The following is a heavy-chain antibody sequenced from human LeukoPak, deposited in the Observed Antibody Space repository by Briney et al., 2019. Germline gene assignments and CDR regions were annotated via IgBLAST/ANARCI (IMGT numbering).Heavy chain of an antibody. V-gene: IGHV4-4*07. Sequence: SETLSLTCTVSGGSISSYYWSWIRQPAGKGLEWIGRIYTSGSTNYNPSLKSRVTMSVDTSKNQFSLKMSSVTAADTAVYYCARGPKNYYYYYYMDVWGKGTTVTISS. J-gene: IGHJ6*03. CDR1: GGSISSYY. CDR3: ARGPKNYYYYYYMDV. CDR2: IYTSGST.